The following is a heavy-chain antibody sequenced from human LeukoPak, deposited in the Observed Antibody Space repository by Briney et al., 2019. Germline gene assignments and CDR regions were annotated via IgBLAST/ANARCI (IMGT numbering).Heavy chain of an antibody. V-gene: IGHV4-4*07. Sequence: SETLSLTCTVSGGSISSYYWSWIRQPAGKGLEWIGRIYTSGSTNYNPSLKSRVTMSVDTSKNQFSLKLSSVTAADTAVYYCARGGVRWLQFSFDYWGQGTLVTVSS. CDR2: IYTSGST. D-gene: IGHD5-24*01. CDR3: ARGGVRWLQFSFDY. J-gene: IGHJ4*02. CDR1: GGSISSYY.